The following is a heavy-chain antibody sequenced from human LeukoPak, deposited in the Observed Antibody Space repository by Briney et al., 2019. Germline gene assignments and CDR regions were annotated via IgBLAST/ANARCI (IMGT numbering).Heavy chain of an antibody. V-gene: IGHV4-34*01. CDR1: GGSFSGYY. Sequence: PSETLSLTCAVYGGSFSGYYWSWIRQPPGKGLEWIGEINHSGSTNYNPSLKSRVTISVDTSKNQFSLKLSSVTAADTAVYYCARVAVGASAFDYWGQGTLVTGSS. D-gene: IGHD1-26*01. CDR2: INHSGST. CDR3: ARVAVGASAFDY. J-gene: IGHJ4*02.